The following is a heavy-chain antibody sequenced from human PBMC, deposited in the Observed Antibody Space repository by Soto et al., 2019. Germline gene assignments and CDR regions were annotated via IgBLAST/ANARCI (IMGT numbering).Heavy chain of an antibody. Sequence: SETLSLTCTVSGGSISSGGYYWSWIRQHPGKGLEWMGYIYYSGSTYYNPSLKSRVTISVDTSKNQFSLKLSSVTAADTAVYYCASELYRIPTQIYWGQGTLVTVSS. D-gene: IGHD3-16*02. V-gene: IGHV4-31*03. CDR2: IYYSGST. CDR3: ASELYRIPTQIY. J-gene: IGHJ4*02. CDR1: GGSISSGGYY.